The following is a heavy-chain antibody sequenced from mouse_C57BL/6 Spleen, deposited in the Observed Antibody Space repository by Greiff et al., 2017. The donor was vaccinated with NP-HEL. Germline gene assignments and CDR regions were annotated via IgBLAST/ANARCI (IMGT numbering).Heavy chain of an antibody. CDR1: GYAFSSSW. CDR2: IYPGDGDT. CDR3: ARSAVVAGDWYFDV. J-gene: IGHJ1*03. V-gene: IGHV1-82*01. Sequence: VQLQQSGPELVKPGASVKISCKASGYAFSSSWMNWVKQRPGKGLEWIGRIYPGDGDTNYNGKFKGKATLTADKSSSTAYMQLSSLTSEDSAVYFCARSAVVAGDWYFDVWGTGTTVTVSS. D-gene: IGHD1-1*01.